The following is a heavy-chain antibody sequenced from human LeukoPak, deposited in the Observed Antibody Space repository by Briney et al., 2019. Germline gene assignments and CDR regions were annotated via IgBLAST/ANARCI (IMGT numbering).Heavy chain of an antibody. CDR2: MSCSRKNK. CDR1: GFTFSKYA. V-gene: IGHV3-23*01. CDR3: AKGGGGGLKVYYYMGV. J-gene: IGHJ6*03. D-gene: IGHD2-15*01. Sequence: GGTLILSCAASGFTFSKYAMRCVRQAPPKGGEGFATMSCSRKNKYYADYVKGLFTISRDNSKNTLYLQMNSLRADETFVYYCAKGGGGGLKVYYYMGVWGKGTTVTISS.